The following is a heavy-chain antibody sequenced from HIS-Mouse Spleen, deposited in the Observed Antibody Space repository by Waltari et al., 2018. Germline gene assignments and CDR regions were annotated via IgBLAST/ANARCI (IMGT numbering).Heavy chain of an antibody. J-gene: IGHJ2*01. CDR1: GGSISSSSYY. D-gene: IGHD6-13*01. V-gene: IGHV4-39*07. Sequence: QLQLQESGPGLVKPSETLSLTCTVSGGSISSSSYYWGWIPQPPGKGLEWIGSIYYSGSTYYTPSLKSRVTISVDPSKNQFSLKLSSVTDADTAVYYCAREIPYSSSWYDWYFDLWGRGTLVTVSS. CDR2: IYYSGST. CDR3: AREIPYSSSWYDWYFDL.